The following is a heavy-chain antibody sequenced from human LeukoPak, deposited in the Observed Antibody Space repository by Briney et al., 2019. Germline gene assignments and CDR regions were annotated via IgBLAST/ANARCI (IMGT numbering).Heavy chain of an antibody. CDR2: MNPNSGNT. D-gene: IGHD3-3*01. CDR1: GYTFTSYD. Sequence: ASVKVSCKASGYTFTSYDINWVRQATGQGLEWMGWMNPNSGNTGYAQKFQGRVTMTRNTSISTAYMELSSLRSEDTAVYYCARDSSENHYYDFWSGYIPHQGWFDPWGQGTLVTVSS. J-gene: IGHJ5*02. CDR3: ARDSSENHYYDFWSGYIPHQGWFDP. V-gene: IGHV1-8*01.